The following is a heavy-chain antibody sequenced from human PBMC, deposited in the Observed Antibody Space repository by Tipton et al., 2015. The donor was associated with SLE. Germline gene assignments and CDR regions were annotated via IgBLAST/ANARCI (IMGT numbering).Heavy chain of an antibody. Sequence: TLSLTCTVSGGSISSSSYYWAWIRQPPGKGLEWIGSIYYSGSTYYNPSLESRVTISVDTSKNQFSLKLSSVTAADTAVFYCAYAKWGTNFGYWGQGTLVTVSS. D-gene: IGHD7-27*01. CDR2: IYYSGST. CDR3: AYAKWGTNFGY. J-gene: IGHJ4*02. V-gene: IGHV4-39*07. CDR1: GGSISSSSYY.